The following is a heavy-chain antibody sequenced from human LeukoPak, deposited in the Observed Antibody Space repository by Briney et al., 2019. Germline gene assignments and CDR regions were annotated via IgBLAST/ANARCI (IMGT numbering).Heavy chain of an antibody. CDR3: ARAISSYGSGSYYNPYYYYGMDV. CDR1: GGSFSGYS. D-gene: IGHD3-10*01. Sequence: PSETLSLTCAVYGGSFSGYSWSWIRQPPGKGLEWIGYIYHSGSTYYNPSLKSRVTISVDRSKNQFSLKLSSVTAADTAVYYCARAISSYGSGSYYNPYYYYGMDVWGQGTTVTVSS. J-gene: IGHJ6*02. V-gene: IGHV4-30-2*01. CDR2: IYHSGST.